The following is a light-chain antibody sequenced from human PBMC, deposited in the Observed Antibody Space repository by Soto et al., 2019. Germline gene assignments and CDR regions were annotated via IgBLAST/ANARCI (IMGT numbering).Light chain of an antibody. CDR3: QQFGSSPGFT. CDR2: GAY. Sequence: EIVLTQSPGTLSLSPGERATLSCRASQSINSRYLAWYQQKPGQAPRLLIYGAYSRATGSPDRFSGSGSGTDFTLTISRLEPEDFAVYYCQQFGSSPGFTFGPGTIVDIK. J-gene: IGKJ3*01. CDR1: QSINSRY. V-gene: IGKV3-20*01.